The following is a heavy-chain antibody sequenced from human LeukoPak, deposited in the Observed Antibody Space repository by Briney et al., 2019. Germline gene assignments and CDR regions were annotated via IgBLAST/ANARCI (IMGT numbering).Heavy chain of an antibody. V-gene: IGHV4-30-2*01. CDR2: IYHSGST. Sequence: SQTLSLTCAVSGGSISSGGYSWSWIRQPPGKGLEWIGYIYHSGSTYYNPSLKSRVTISVDRSKNQFSLKLSPVTAADTAVYYCARHLWRGGTTDSFDIWGQGTMVSVSS. D-gene: IGHD3-10*01. CDR1: GGSISSGGYS. J-gene: IGHJ3*02. CDR3: ARHLWRGGTTDSFDI.